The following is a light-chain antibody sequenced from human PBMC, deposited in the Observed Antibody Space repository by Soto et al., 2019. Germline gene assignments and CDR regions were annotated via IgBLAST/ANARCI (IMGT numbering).Light chain of an antibody. J-gene: IGKJ4*01. V-gene: IGKV3-11*01. CDR1: QSVSRY. CDR3: QQRSNWLT. CDR2: DAS. Sequence: EIVLTQSPATLSLSPGERATLSCRASQSVSRYLVWYQQKPGQAPRLLIYDASNRATGIPARFSGSGSGTDFTLTISSLEPEDFAVYYCQQRSNWLTFGGGTKVEIK.